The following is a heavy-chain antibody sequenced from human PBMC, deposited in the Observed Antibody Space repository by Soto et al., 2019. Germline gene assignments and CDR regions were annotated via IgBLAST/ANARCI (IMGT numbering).Heavy chain of an antibody. J-gene: IGHJ3*02. CDR3: AAASGYCSGGSCYRYPDALDI. Sequence: QMQLVQSGPEVKKPGTSVKVSCKASGFTFTSSAMQWVRQARGQRLEWIGWIVVGSGNKNYAQKFQERVTITRDMSTSTAYMELSSRRSEDTAVYYCAAASGYCSGGSCYRYPDALDIWGQGTMVTVSS. CDR2: IVVGSGNK. V-gene: IGHV1-58*02. CDR1: GFTFTSSA. D-gene: IGHD2-15*01.